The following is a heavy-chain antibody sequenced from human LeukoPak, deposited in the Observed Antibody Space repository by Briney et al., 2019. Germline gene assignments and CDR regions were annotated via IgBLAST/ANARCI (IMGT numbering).Heavy chain of an antibody. Sequence: PSGTLSLTCTVSGDSVSSGSYYLSWIRQPPGKGLDWIAYMSPSGTTNYNPSLKSRVTTSVDTSRTQFSLRLSSVAAADTAVYYCARGQDDRSGTLDYWGQGTLVTVSS. D-gene: IGHD3-22*01. V-gene: IGHV4-61*01. J-gene: IGHJ4*02. CDR1: GDSVSSGSYY. CDR2: MSPSGTT. CDR3: ARGQDDRSGTLDY.